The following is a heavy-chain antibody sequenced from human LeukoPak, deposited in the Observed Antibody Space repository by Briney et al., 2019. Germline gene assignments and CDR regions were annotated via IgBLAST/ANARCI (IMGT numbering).Heavy chain of an antibody. Sequence: GRSLRLSCAASGFTFISYGMHWVRQALGKGLEWVAVISYDGSNKYYADSVKGRFTISRDNSKNTLYLQMNSLRAEDTAVYYCAKDRDWGQGTLVTVSS. CDR2: ISYDGSNK. J-gene: IGHJ4*02. D-gene: IGHD3-10*01. CDR3: AKDRD. CDR1: GFTFISYG. V-gene: IGHV3-30*18.